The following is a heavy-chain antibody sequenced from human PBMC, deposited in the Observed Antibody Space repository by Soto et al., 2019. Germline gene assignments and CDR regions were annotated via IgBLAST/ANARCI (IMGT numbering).Heavy chain of an antibody. J-gene: IGHJ4*02. D-gene: IGHD2-2*01. CDR2: INPEETTT. V-gene: IGHV3-74*01. CDR1: GFSFSTFW. CDR3: ARGGLEPVDY. Sequence: EVQLVESGEDLVQPGGSLRLSCAASGFSFSTFWMHWVRQAPGKGLVWVSRINPEETTTTYADSVRGRFTISRDNAKNTLYLKMNSLRADDTAVYYCARGGLEPVDYWGQGTLVTVFS.